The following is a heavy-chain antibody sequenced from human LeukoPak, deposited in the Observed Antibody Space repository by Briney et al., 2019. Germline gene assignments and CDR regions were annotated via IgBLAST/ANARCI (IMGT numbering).Heavy chain of an antibody. CDR3: ARGRVVDY. Sequence: SETLSLTCAVYGGSFSGYYWSWIRQPPGKGLEWVGEINHSGSTNYNPSLKSRVTISVDTSKNQFSLKLSSVTAADTAVYYCARGRVVDYWGQGTLVTVSS. CDR1: GGSFSGYY. V-gene: IGHV4-34*01. D-gene: IGHD2-15*01. CDR2: INHSGST. J-gene: IGHJ4*02.